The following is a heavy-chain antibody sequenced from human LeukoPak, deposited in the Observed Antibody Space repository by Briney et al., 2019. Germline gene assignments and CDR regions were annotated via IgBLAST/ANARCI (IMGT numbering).Heavy chain of an antibody. J-gene: IGHJ4*02. CDR1: GGXISSYY. V-gene: IGHV4-4*07. D-gene: IGHD6-13*01. CDR2: IYNSGST. CDR3: ARSAFLVTAPGLYYFDY. Sequence: SETLSLTCTVSGGXISSYYCSWIRQPAGKGLEWIGHIYNSGSTNYNPSLKGRVTTSVATSKNQFSLHLSSVTAADTAVYYCARSAFLVTAPGLYYFDYWGQGTLAAVSS.